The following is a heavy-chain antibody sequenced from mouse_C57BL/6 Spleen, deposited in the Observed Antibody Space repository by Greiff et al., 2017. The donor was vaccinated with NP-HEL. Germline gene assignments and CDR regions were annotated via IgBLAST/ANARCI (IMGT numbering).Heavy chain of an antibody. CDR1: GYTFTSYW. D-gene: IGHD1-1*01. CDR3: ARGGITTVASPYV. V-gene: IGHV1-72*01. CDR2: IDPNRGGT. Sequence: QVQLQQPGAELVKPGASVKLSCKASGYTFTSYWMHWVKQRPGRGLEWIGRIDPNRGGTKYNEKFKSKATLTVDKPSSTAYMQLSSLTSEDSAVYYCARGGITTVASPYVWGTGTTVTVSS. J-gene: IGHJ1*03.